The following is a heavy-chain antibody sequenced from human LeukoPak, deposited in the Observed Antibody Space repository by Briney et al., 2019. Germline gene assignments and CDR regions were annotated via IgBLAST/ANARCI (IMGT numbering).Heavy chain of an antibody. Sequence: PGGSLRLSCAASGFTFSSYSMNWVRQAPGKGLEWVSYIRSSSSTIYYVDSVKGRFTISRDNAKNSLYLQMNNLRAEDTAVYYCARDRGILSFGQYYFDYWGQGTLVTVSS. D-gene: IGHD3-10*01. V-gene: IGHV3-48*04. J-gene: IGHJ4*02. CDR2: IRSSSSTI. CDR1: GFTFSSYS. CDR3: ARDRGILSFGQYYFDY.